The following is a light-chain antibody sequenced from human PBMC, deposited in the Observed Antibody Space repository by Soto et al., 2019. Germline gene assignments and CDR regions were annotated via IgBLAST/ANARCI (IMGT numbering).Light chain of an antibody. V-gene: IGLV1-44*01. CDR1: SSNIGSNA. Sequence: QSVLTQPPSASGTPGQRVTISCSGSSSNIGSNAVNWYQQLPGTAPKLLIYGNNQRPSGVPDRFSGSKSGTSASLAISGLQSDDDADYYCAAWDDSLNGFYVFGIGTKVTVL. CDR3: AAWDDSLNGFYV. J-gene: IGLJ1*01. CDR2: GNN.